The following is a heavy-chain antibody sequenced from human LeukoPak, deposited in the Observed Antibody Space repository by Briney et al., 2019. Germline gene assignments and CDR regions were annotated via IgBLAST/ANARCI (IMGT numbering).Heavy chain of an antibody. CDR2: IYYSGST. CDR3: ARGVSYSSSWYAPDAFDI. D-gene: IGHD6-13*01. V-gene: IGHV4-30-4*01. J-gene: IGHJ3*02. CDR1: GGSISSGDHF. Sequence: PSETLSLTCTVSGGSISSGDHFWSWIRQHPGKGLEWIGYIYYSGSTYYNPSLKSRVTISVDRSKNQFSLKLSSVTAADTAVYYCARGVSYSSSWYAPDAFDIWGQGTMVTVSS.